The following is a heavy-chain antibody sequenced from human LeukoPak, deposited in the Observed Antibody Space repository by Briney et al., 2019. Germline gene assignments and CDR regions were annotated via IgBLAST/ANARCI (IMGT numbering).Heavy chain of an antibody. CDR3: TRHDSSYLNWFDP. V-gene: IGHV3-73*01. D-gene: IGHD4-11*01. J-gene: IGHJ5*02. Sequence: GGSLRLSCAASGFTFSGSAIHWVRQASGKGLEWVGRIRSKANSYATAYAASVKGRFTISRDDSKNMAYLQMNSLKTEDTAVYYCTRHDSSYLNWFDPWGQGTLVTVSS. CDR1: GFTFSGSA. CDR2: IRSKANSYAT.